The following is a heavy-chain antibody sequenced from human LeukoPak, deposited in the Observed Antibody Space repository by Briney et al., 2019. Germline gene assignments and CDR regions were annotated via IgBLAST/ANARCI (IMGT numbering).Heavy chain of an antibody. J-gene: IGHJ6*04. D-gene: IGHD3-10*01. V-gene: IGHV3-73*01. CDR1: GFTFSGSA. CDR3: TGLYYYGSGSYYTNYYYGMDV. Sequence: PGGSLKLSCAASGFTFSGSAMHWVRQASGKGLEWVGRIRSKANSYATAYAASVKGRFTISRDDSKNTAYLQMNSLKTEDTAVYYCTGLYYYGSGSYYTNYYYGMDVWGKGTTVTVSS. CDR2: IRSKANSYAT.